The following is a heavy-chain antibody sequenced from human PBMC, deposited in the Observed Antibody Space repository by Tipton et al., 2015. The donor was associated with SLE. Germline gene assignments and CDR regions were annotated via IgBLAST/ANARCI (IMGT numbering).Heavy chain of an antibody. J-gene: IGHJ4*02. D-gene: IGHD6-6*01. Sequence: TLSLTCTVSGDSIRSTTYYWAWIRQPPGKGLEWIGSVYFGGTTYNNPSLKSRVAISVDMSKNQFSLRLASVTAADTAMYYCAIVPDYWGQGTLVTVSS. CDR3: AIVPDY. CDR2: VYFGGTT. CDR1: GDSIRSTTYY. V-gene: IGHV4-39*07.